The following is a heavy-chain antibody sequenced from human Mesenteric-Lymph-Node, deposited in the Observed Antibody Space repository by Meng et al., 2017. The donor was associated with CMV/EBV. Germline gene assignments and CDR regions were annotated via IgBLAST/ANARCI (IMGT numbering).Heavy chain of an antibody. V-gene: IGHV1-2*02. D-gene: IGHD2-2*01. CDR1: GYTFIGYY. CDR3: ARRPVPAATSYYFDY. J-gene: IGHJ4*02. Sequence: ASVKVSYKASGYTFIGYYMHWLRQAPGQGLEWMGYIHPNSGDINYAQKFQGRVTMTRDTSISTAYMGLSSLRSDDTAVYYCARRPVPAATSYYFDYWGQGTLVTVSS. CDR2: IHPNSGDI.